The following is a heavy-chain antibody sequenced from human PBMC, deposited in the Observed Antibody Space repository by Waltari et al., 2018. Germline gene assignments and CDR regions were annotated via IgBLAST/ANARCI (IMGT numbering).Heavy chain of an antibody. Sequence: QVQLVQSGAEVNTPGLSVMVSCMAPALTFSSYAITWVLRPPGQWLEWMGRIIPIFGTANYAQKFQGRVTITADKSTSTAYMELSSLRSEDTAVYYCARDGEMAITEYFQHWGQGTLVTVSS. CDR2: IIPIFGTA. CDR3: ARDGEMAITEYFQH. D-gene: IGHD2-21*01. CDR1: ALTFSSYA. J-gene: IGHJ1*01. V-gene: IGHV1-69*08.